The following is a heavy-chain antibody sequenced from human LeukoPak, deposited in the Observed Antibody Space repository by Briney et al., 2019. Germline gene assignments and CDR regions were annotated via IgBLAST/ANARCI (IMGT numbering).Heavy chain of an antibody. CDR1: GGSISSYY. CDR2: IYTSGST. V-gene: IGHV4-4*07. Sequence: PSETLSLSCTVSGGSISSYYWSWIRQPAGKGLEWIGRIYTSGSTNYNPSLKSRVTMSVDTSKNQFSLKLSSVTAADTAVYYCARDLAPQSWYFDLWGRGTLVTVSS. CDR3: ARDLAPQSWYFDL. J-gene: IGHJ2*01.